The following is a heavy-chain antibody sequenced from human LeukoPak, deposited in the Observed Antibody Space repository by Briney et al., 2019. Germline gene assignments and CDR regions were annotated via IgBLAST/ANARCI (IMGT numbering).Heavy chain of an antibody. J-gene: IGHJ4*02. V-gene: IGHV3-23*01. D-gene: IGHD5-18*01. CDR2: ISGGGDRT. CDR3: ARESGYSYGPFDY. Sequence: SGGTLRLSCVASGFMFASVGMNWVRKAPGKGLEWVSSISGGGDRTYYADSVKGRFTISRDNSKNTLYLQMNSLRAEDTAVYYCARESGYSYGPFDYWGQGTLVTVSS. CDR1: GFMFASVG.